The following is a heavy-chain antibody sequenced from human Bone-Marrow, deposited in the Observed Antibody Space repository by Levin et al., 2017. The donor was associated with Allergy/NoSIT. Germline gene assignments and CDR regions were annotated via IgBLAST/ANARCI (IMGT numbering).Heavy chain of an antibody. Sequence: KSSETLSLTCTVSGGSIGSGDYNWSWIRQHPGTGLEWIGYIDNRGTTYYNPSLKSRVTISLDTSEQQFSLKVSSVTAADTAIYYCARENWHGPNYLDYWGQGTLVTVSS. CDR1: GGSIGSGDYN. J-gene: IGHJ4*02. V-gene: IGHV4-31*03. CDR2: IDNRGTT. CDR3: ARENWHGPNYLDY. D-gene: IGHD1-1*01.